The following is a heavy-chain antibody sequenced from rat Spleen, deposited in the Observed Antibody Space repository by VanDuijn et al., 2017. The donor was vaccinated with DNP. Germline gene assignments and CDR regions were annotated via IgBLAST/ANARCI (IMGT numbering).Heavy chain of an antibody. V-gene: IGHV5-25*01. Sequence: EVQLVESGGGLVQPGRSLKLSCAASGFTFSNYDMAWVRQAPTKGLEWVASISTSGGSTYYRDSVKGRFTVSRDNAKSTLYLQMDSLRSEDTATYYCARHWSYWGQGVMVTVSS. CDR1: GFTFSNYD. J-gene: IGHJ2*01. CDR3: ARHWSY. D-gene: IGHD4-2*01. CDR2: ISTSGGST.